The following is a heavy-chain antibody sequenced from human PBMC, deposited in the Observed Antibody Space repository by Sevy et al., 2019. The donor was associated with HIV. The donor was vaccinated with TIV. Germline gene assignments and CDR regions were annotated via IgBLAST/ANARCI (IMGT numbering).Heavy chain of an antibody. D-gene: IGHD3-22*01. V-gene: IGHV4-61*01. CDR3: ARVDDSSGYYGRYFDY. Sequence: SETLSLTCTVSGGSVSSGSYYWSWIRQPPGKGLEWIGYIYYSGSTNYNPSLKSRVTISVDTSKNQFSLKLSSVTAADTAVYYCARVDDSSGYYGRYFDYWGQRTLVTVSS. CDR1: GGSVSSGSYY. CDR2: IYYSGST. J-gene: IGHJ4*02.